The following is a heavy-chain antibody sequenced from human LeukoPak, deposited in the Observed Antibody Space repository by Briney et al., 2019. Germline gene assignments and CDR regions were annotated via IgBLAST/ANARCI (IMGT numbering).Heavy chain of an antibody. V-gene: IGHV1-69*13. J-gene: IGHJ4*02. Sequence: ASVKVSCKASGGTFSSYAISWVRQAPGQGLEWMEGIIPIFGTANYAQKFQGRVTITADESTSTAYMELSSLRSEDTAVYYCARALGLPAPYYFDYWGQGTLVTVSS. CDR2: IIPIFGTA. D-gene: IGHD3-16*01. CDR1: GGTFSSYA. CDR3: ARALGLPAPYYFDY.